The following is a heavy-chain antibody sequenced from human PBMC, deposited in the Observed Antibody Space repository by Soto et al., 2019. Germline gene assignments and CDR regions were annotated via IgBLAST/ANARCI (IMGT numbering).Heavy chain of an antibody. J-gene: IGHJ3*02. Sequence: QVQLQESGPGLVKPSGTLSLTCAVSGDSIGSISSTNWWSWVREPPGKGLEWIGEIYHSGSTNYKPSLRSRFTMSLVKSNNPISLELTSVTAADTAMYYCRRGGGRFTTFGVEVDSTFDIRGQGTMVTVSS. V-gene: IGHV4-4*02. D-gene: IGHD3-3*01. CDR1: GDSIGSISSTNW. CDR3: RRGGGRFTTFGVEVDSTFDI. CDR2: IYHSGST.